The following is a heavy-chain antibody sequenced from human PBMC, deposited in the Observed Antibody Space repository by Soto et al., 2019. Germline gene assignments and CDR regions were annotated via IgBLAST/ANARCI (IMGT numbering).Heavy chain of an antibody. V-gene: IGHV3-23*01. CDR1: GFTFNNYA. CDR2: ISGGGDTT. D-gene: IGHD3-10*01. Sequence: EVQLLESGGGLVQPGGSLRLSCAASGFTFNNYAMTWVRQAPGKGLDWVSAISGGGDTTSYADSVKGRFTVSRDGSKNTLYLQMSSLRAEDTALYYCAKGRGGSGSLTPRVDCWGQGTLVTVSS. CDR3: AKGRGGSGSLTPRVDC. J-gene: IGHJ4*02.